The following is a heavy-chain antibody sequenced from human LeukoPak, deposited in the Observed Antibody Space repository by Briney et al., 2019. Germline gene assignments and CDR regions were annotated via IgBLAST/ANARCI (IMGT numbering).Heavy chain of an antibody. V-gene: IGHV1-24*01. Sequence: GASVKVSCKVSGYTLTELSMHWVRQAPGQGIEWMGGFDPEDGETIYAQKFQCRVTMTEDTSTDTAYMELSSVRSEDTAVYYCATARAPFSSTSCYSSDCYYYYYGMDVWGQGTTVTVSS. J-gene: IGHJ6*02. D-gene: IGHD2-2*02. CDR2: FDPEDGET. CDR3: ATARAPFSSTSCYSSDCYYYYYGMDV. CDR1: GYTLTELS.